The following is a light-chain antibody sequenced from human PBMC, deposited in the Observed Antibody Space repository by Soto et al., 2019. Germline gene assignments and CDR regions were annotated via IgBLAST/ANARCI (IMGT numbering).Light chain of an antibody. CDR3: QQYGRSPS. CDR1: QSVSSSY. Sequence: ESVLTQSPGTLSLSPGERATLSCRASQSVSSSYLAWYQQKPGQAPGLLISGASSRATGILYRFSGSGSGKDFTITISRLEPEDMAVYYCQQYGRSPSSGKGTKLPIK. CDR2: GAS. V-gene: IGKV3-20*01. J-gene: IGKJ2*01.